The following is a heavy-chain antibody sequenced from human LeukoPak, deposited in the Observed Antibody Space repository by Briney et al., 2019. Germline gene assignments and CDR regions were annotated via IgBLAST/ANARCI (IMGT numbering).Heavy chain of an antibody. CDR3: AADVSTTTIFGY. CDR1: GFTFSSYW. CDR2: VKSDGRRT. D-gene: IGHD1-26*01. J-gene: IGHJ4*02. V-gene: IGHV3-74*01. Sequence: QPGGSLRLSCAASGFTFSSYWMHWVRQAPGKGLVWVSRVKSDGRRTDYADSVKGRFTISRDNAKNTLYLQMNSLRAEDTAIYYCAADVSTTTIFGYWGQGALVTVSS.